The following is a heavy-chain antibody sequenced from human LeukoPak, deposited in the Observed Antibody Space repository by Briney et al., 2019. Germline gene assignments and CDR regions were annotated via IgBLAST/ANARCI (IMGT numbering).Heavy chain of an antibody. D-gene: IGHD3-10*01. CDR2: ISYDGSNK. Sequence: AGGSLRLSCAASGFTFSSYAMHWVRQAPGKGLEWVAVISYDGSNKYYADSVKGRFTISRDNSKNTLYLQMNSLRAEDTAVYYCAKDRSRYYYGSGSGGYFDYWGQGTLVTVSS. J-gene: IGHJ4*02. CDR1: GFTFSSYA. V-gene: IGHV3-30-3*01. CDR3: AKDRSRYYYGSGSGGYFDY.